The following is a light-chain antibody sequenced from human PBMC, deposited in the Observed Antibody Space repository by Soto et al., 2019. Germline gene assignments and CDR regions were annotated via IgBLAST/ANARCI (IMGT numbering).Light chain of an antibody. CDR1: QSVSSY. CDR3: QQYNSYSRT. Sequence: EIVLTQSPATLSLSPGERATLSCRASQSVSSYLAWYQQKPGQAPRIIIYDESNRATGIPARLSGSRSGTDLNLTISRLQPDDFATYYCQQYNSYSRTFGQGTKVDIK. V-gene: IGKV3-11*01. CDR2: DES. J-gene: IGKJ1*01.